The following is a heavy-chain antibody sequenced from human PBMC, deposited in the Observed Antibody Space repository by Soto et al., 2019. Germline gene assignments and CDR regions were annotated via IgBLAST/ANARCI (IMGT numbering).Heavy chain of an antibody. Sequence: GGSLRLSWAASGFTFSDHYMDWVRQAPGKGLEWVGRSRNKANSYTTEYAASVKGRFTISRDDSKNSLYLQMNSLKTEDTAVYYCARVRSYYFDYWGQGTLVTVSS. CDR1: GFTFSDHY. J-gene: IGHJ4*02. V-gene: IGHV3-72*01. CDR2: SRNKANSYTT. D-gene: IGHD3-16*02. CDR3: ARVRSYYFDY.